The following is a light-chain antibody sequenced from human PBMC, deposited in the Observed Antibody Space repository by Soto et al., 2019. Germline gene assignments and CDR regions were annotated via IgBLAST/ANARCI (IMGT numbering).Light chain of an antibody. CDR2: GVK. V-gene: IGLV2-14*01. J-gene: IGLJ1*01. CDR1: GRDIGAYNY. CDR3: SSYTTSYFYV. Sequence: QSVLTQPAFVSGSPGQSITISCTGSGRDIGAYNYVSWYQQHPGKAPKLIIYGVKNRPSGVSNRFSASKSAFTASLTISGLQAEDEADYYCSSYTTSYFYVFGPGTKVTVL.